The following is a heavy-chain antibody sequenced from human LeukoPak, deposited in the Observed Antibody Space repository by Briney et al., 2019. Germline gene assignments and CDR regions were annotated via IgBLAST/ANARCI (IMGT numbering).Heavy chain of an antibody. Sequence: PGGSLRLSCAASGFTFSSYAMSWVRQAPGKGLEWVSGILDSGYSTYYANSVKGRFTISRDNSNNPLYLQINSLRAEDTAVYYCAKLGGHPLHNYYVGVWGKGTTVAVSS. CDR3: AKLGGHPLHNYYVGV. V-gene: IGHV3-23*01. CDR1: GFTFSSYA. J-gene: IGHJ6*03. CDR2: ILDSGYST. D-gene: IGHD3-16*01.